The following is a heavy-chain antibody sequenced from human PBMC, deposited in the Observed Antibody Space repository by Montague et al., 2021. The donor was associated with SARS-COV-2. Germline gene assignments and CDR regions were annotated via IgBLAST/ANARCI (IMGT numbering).Heavy chain of an antibody. CDR2: ISNSAESI. CDR3: ARARGRGPAGYFDY. D-gene: IGHD3-16*01. CDR1: GLPFSDTY. Sequence: SLRLSCAASGLPFSDTYMSWIRQAPGKGLEWISYISNSAESISYSDSVKGRFTISRDNAKNSLFLQMNSLRDEDTAVYYCARARGRGPAGYFDYWGQGTLVTVSS. V-gene: IGHV3-11*01. J-gene: IGHJ4*02.